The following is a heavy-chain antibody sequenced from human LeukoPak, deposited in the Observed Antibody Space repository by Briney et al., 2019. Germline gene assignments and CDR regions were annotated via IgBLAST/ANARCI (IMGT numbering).Heavy chain of an antibody. V-gene: IGHV3-15*04. CDR1: GFSFTDAW. CDR2: IESKTDGETT. J-gene: IGHJ4*02. D-gene: IGHD3-10*01. Sequence: NPGGSLRLSCVGSGFSFTDAWMSWVRQIPGKGLEWVGRIESKTDGETTDYATPVKDRFIISRDGSTNTLYLQMNSLKSEDTAVYYCSTYGSGRKFDYWGQGTLVAVSS. CDR3: STYGSGRKFDY.